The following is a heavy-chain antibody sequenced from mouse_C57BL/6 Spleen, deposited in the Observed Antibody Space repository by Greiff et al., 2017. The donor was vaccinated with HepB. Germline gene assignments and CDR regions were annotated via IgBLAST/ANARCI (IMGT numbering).Heavy chain of an antibody. CDR1: GFSFNTYA. D-gene: IGHD2-10*02. CDR3: VRTYGNYYAMDY. Sequence: EVKLVESGGGLVQPKGSLKLSCAASGFSFNTYAMNWVRQAPGKGLEWVARIRSKSNNYATYYADSVKDRFTISRDDSESMLYLQMNNLKTEDTAMYYCVRTYGNYYAMDYWGQGTSVTVSS. V-gene: IGHV10-1*01. J-gene: IGHJ4*01. CDR2: IRSKSNNYAT.